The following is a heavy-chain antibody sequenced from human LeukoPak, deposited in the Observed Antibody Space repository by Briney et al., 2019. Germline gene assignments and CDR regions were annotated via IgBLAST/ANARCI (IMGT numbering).Heavy chain of an antibody. V-gene: IGHV4-59*01. CDR1: GGSISGYY. J-gene: IGHJ4*02. CDR3: ARGLGSGSYWRRPFDC. D-gene: IGHD1-26*01. CDR2: IYYSGST. Sequence: SETLSLTCTVSGGSISGYYWSWIRQPPGKGLEWIGYIYYSGSTNYNPSLKNRVTITVATYNNQFSLKLSSVTAADTAVYYCARGLGSGSYWRRPFDCWGQGTLVTVSS.